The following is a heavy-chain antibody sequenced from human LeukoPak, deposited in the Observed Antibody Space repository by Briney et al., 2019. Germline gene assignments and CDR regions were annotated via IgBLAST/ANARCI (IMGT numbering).Heavy chain of an antibody. J-gene: IGHJ4*02. Sequence: ASVKVFCKASGYTFTGYYLHWVRQAPGQGLEWVGRINPNSGGSNYPQKFQGRVTMTRDTSISTAYMELSRLSSDDMAVYYCMRGGSIGGSIYGSGSQTYFDGWGQGTLVTVSS. CDR1: GYTFTGYY. CDR3: MRGGSIGGSIYGSGSQTYFDG. V-gene: IGHV1-2*06. D-gene: IGHD3-10*01. CDR2: INPNSGGS.